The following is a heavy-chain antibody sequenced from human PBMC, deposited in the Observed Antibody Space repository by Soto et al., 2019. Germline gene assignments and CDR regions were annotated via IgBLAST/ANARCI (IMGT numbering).Heavy chain of an antibody. CDR1: GGSISSYY. Sequence: PSETLSLTCTVSGGSISSYYWSWIRQPPGKGLEWIGYIYYSGSTNYNPSLKSRVTISVDTSKNQFSLKLSSVTAADTAVYYCARYLEVGWFGGSYGMDVWGQGTTVTVSS. CDR2: IYYSGST. CDR3: ARYLEVGWFGGSYGMDV. V-gene: IGHV4-59*01. J-gene: IGHJ6*02. D-gene: IGHD3-10*01.